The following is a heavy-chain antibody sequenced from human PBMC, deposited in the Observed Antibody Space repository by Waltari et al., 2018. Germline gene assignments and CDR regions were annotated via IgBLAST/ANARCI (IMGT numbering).Heavy chain of an antibody. V-gene: IGHV2-5*02. CDR1: GFSLTTTGAS. J-gene: IGHJ6*02. CDR3: AHSRDSSSPRYYYYYGMDV. Sequence: QITLKESGPTLVKPTQTLTLTCTFSGFSLTTTGASVGWIRQPPGKALEWLALIYGDDDKRYSSSLKSRLTITKDTSKNQVVLTMTNMDPVDTGTYYCAHSRDSSSPRYYYYYGMDVWGQGTTVTVSS. D-gene: IGHD6-6*01. CDR2: IYGDDDK.